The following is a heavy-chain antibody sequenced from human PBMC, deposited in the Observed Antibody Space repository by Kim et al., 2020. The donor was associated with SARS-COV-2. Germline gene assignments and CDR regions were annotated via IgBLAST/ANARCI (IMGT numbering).Heavy chain of an antibody. J-gene: IGHJ6*02. Sequence: SVKVSCKASGGTFSSYAISWVRQAPGQGLEWMGGIIPIFGTANYAQKFQGRVTITADESTSTAYMELSSLRSEDTAVYYCARDSSSSTSCYDRGICYYYYGMDVWGQGTTVTVSS. V-gene: IGHV1-69*13. CDR2: IIPIFGTA. D-gene: IGHD2-2*01. CDR1: GGTFSSYA. CDR3: ARDSSSSTSCYDRGICYYYYGMDV.